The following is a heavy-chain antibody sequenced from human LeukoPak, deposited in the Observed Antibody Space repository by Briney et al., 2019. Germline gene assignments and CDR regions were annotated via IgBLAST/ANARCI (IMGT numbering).Heavy chain of an antibody. V-gene: IGHV3-33*06. CDR2: IWYDGSNK. J-gene: IGHJ4*02. Sequence: TGGSLRLSCAASGFTFSSCGMHWVRQAPGKGLEWVAVIWYDGSNKYYADSVKGRFTISRDNSKNTLYLQMNSLRAEDTAVYYCAKDLDTAMVLYYFDYWGQGTLVTVSS. CDR1: GFTFSSCG. D-gene: IGHD5-18*01. CDR3: AKDLDTAMVLYYFDY.